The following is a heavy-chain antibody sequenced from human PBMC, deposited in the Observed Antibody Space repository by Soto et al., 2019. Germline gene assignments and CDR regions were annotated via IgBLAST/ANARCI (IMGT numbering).Heavy chain of an antibody. CDR3: ARGPTDYYDNSANHFLYN. V-gene: IGHV1-18*01. CDR2: ISTYNGNT. J-gene: IGHJ4*02. CDR1: GYTFITYG. D-gene: IGHD3-22*01. Sequence: QVQLVQSGAEVQKPGASVKVSCKASGYTFITYGVSWVRQAPGQGLDWLGRISTYNGNTRYAERLQGRVTMTTDTTTNTAYMALRNLRSDDTAVYYCARGPTDYYDNSANHFLYNWGQGTLVTVSS.